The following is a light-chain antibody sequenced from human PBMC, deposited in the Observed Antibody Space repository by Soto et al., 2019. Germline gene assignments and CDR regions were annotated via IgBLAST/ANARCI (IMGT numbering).Light chain of an antibody. J-gene: IGKJ1*01. CDR2: AAS. Sequence: AIQMTQSPSSLSASVGDRVALDCRASQDIRHTVAWYQQKPGEATKLLIFAASNLQSGVPYRGGGRGSVTDGTLAITGLQNEDFATYYCLQYYNFSWTFGQGTKVDIK. CDR3: LQYYNFSWT. CDR1: QDIRHT. V-gene: IGKV1-6*01.